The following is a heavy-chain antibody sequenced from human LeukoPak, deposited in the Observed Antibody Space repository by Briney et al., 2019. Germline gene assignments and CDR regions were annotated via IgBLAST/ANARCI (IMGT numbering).Heavy chain of an antibody. CDR2: INPNSGGT. CDR1: GYTFTGYY. D-gene: IGHD3-3*01. V-gene: IGHV1-2*02. J-gene: IGHJ6*03. CDR3: ARDLHYDFWSGYSRFGYYYYMDV. Sequence: ASVKVSCKASGYTFTGYYMHWVRQAPGQGLEWMGWINPNSGGTNYAQKFQGRVTMTRDTSISTAYMELSRLRSDDTAVYYCARDLHYDFWSGYSRFGYYYYMDVWGKGTTVTVSS.